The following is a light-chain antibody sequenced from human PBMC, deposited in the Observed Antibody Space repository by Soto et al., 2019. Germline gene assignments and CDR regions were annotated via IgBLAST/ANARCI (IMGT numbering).Light chain of an antibody. V-gene: IGKV1-5*01. CDR2: DAS. CDR3: QHYSSVWA. Sequence: IQMTQSPSTLSASVGDRVTITCRASQSISRGLAWYQQKPGKAPNLLIYDASTLESGVPSRFSGSGSGTEFTLTISCLHPDDFATYYCQHYSSVWAFGQGTKVDIK. J-gene: IGKJ1*01. CDR1: QSISRG.